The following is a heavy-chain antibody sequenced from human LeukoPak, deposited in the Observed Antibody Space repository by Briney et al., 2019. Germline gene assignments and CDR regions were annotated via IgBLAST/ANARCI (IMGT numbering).Heavy chain of an antibody. V-gene: IGHV3-30*18. J-gene: IGHJ3*02. CDR3: AKDLYDSSGYDAFDI. CDR2: ISYDGSHK. D-gene: IGHD3-22*01. CDR1: GFSFSAYG. Sequence: PGGSLRLSCAASGFSFSAYGMHWVRQAPGKGLEWVAVISYDGSHKYHADSVKGRFTISRDNSKNTPYLQMNSLRAEDTAVYYCAKDLYDSSGYDAFDIWGQGTMVTVSS.